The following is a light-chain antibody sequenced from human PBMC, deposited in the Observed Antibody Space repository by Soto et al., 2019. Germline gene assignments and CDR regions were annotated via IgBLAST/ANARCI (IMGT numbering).Light chain of an antibody. J-gene: IGKJ4*01. CDR2: DAS. CDR1: QSVSSY. V-gene: IGKV3-11*01. CDR3: QQRSNWLT. Sequence: EIVLTQSPATLYLSPGERATLSCRASQSVSSYLAWYQQKPGQAPRLLIYDASNRATGIPARFSGSGSGTDFTLTISMLEPEDFAVYYCQQRSNWLTFGGGTNVEIK.